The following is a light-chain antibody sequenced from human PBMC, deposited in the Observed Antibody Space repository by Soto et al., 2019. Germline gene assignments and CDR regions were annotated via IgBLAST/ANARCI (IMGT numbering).Light chain of an antibody. V-gene: IGKV3-11*01. CDR2: GAS. CDR3: LQRSDWPPIN. J-gene: IGKJ5*01. CDR1: QSVSSN. Sequence: EIVLTQSPATLSVSPGERATLSCRASQSVSSNLAWYQQKPGQAPRLLIYGASNRATGIPARFSGGGSGTDFTLTISSLEPEDFAVYYCLQRSDWPPINFGQGTRLEIK.